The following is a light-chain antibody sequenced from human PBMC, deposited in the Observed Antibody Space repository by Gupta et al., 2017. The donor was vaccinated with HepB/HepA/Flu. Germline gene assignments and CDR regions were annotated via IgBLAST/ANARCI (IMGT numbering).Light chain of an antibody. CDR2: EVT. V-gene: IGLV2-18*02. CDR1: SSDVGDYNR. CDR3: SSYASIGTFVV. Sequence: QSALTQPPSVSVSPVQSVTISCTGTSSDVGDYNRVSWYQQSPGTAPKLIINEVTNRPSGVPDRFSGSKSGNTASLTISGLQAEDEADYYCSSYASIGTFVVFGGGTKLTVV. J-gene: IGLJ2*01.